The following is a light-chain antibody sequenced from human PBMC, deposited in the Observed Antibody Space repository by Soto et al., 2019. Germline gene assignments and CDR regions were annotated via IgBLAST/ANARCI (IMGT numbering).Light chain of an antibody. CDR2: GAS. Sequence: DIQMTQSPSSLSASVGDRVTITCQASHDIFTYLNWFQQRPGKVPKLLIHGASKLETGVPARFSGSGSGTHFYLNITGLQHEDVATYYCLQFDRFPRVFGPGTTVD. J-gene: IGKJ3*01. CDR3: LQFDRFPRV. V-gene: IGKV1-33*01. CDR1: HDIFTY.